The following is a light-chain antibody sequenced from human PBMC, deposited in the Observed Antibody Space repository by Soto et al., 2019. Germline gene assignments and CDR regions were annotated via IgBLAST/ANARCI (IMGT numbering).Light chain of an antibody. CDR2: DAS. Sequence: EVVMTQSPATLSVSPGERATLSCRASQTVSSNLAWFQQRPGQAPRLLIYDASTRATGIAARFSGSGSGTEFTLTISSLQSEDFAVYYCQQRSNWPPITFGQGTRLEIK. CDR1: QTVSSN. J-gene: IGKJ5*01. V-gene: IGKV3-15*01. CDR3: QQRSNWPPIT.